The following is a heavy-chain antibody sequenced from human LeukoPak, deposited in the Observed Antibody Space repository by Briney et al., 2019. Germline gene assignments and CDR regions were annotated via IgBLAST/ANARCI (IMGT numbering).Heavy chain of an antibody. CDR3: ARDYSGWLQFGWFDP. D-gene: IGHD5-24*01. Sequence: GGSLRLSCAGTGFSVSGNYMAWVRQAPGKGLEWVSVIYSGGSAYYADSVKGRFTISRDNSKNTLYLQMNSLRAEDTAVYYCARDYSGWLQFGWFDPWGQGTLVTVSS. J-gene: IGHJ5*02. CDR1: GFSVSGNY. CDR2: IYSGGSA. V-gene: IGHV3-66*01.